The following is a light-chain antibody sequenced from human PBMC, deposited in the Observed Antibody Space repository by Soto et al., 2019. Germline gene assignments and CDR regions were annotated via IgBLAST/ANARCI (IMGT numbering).Light chain of an antibody. CDR2: DVT. J-gene: IGLJ1*01. Sequence: QSVLTQPRSVSGSPGQSVTISCTGTSRDVGGYDYVSWYQQHPGKAPKLMIYDVTKRPSGVPDRFSGSKSGNTASLTISGPQAEDEADYFCSSYAGSYTYVFGVGTKVTVL. CDR1: SRDVGGYDY. CDR3: SSYAGSYTYV. V-gene: IGLV2-11*01.